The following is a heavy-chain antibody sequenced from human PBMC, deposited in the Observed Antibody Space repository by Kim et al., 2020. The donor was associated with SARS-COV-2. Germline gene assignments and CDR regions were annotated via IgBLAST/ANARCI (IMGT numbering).Heavy chain of an antibody. CDR2: ISYDGSNK. J-gene: IGHJ3*02. Sequence: GGSLRLSCAASGFTFSSYGMHWVRQAPGKGLEWVAVISYDGSNKYYADSVKGRFTISRDNSKNTLYLQMNSLRAEDTAVYYCAKDKGGFYYYDSRPGEAFDIWGQGTMVTVSS. CDR1: GFTFSSYG. D-gene: IGHD3-22*01. V-gene: IGHV3-30*18. CDR3: AKDKGGFYYYDSRPGEAFDI.